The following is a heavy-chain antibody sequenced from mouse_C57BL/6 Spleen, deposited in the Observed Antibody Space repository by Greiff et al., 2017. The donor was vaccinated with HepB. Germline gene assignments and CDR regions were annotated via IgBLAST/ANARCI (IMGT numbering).Heavy chain of an antibody. Sequence: DVKLQESGPELVKPGASVKIPCKASGYTFTDYNMDWVKQSHGKSLEWIGDINPNNGGTIYNQKFKGKATLTVDKSSSTAYMELRSLTSEDTAVYYCARDKGTGTSDYFDDWGQGTTLTVSS. V-gene: IGHV1-18*01. CDR1: GYTFTDYN. CDR3: ARDKGTGTSDYFDD. CDR2: INPNNGGT. D-gene: IGHD4-1*01. J-gene: IGHJ2*01.